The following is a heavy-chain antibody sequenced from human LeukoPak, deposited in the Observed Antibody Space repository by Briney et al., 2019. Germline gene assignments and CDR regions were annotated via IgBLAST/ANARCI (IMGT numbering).Heavy chain of an antibody. CDR2: IQSGGTT. CDR1: GFTVSSDY. CDR3: TREPWGAKGAAWGMDV. J-gene: IGHJ6*02. D-gene: IGHD1-26*01. V-gene: IGHV3-53*01. Sequence: GGSLRLSCAASGFTVSSDYMNWVRQAPGKGLEWVSVIQSGGTTYYADSVKGRFTISRDISKNTLYLQMDSLRAEDTAVYYYTREPWGAKGAAWGMDVWGQGTTVTVSS.